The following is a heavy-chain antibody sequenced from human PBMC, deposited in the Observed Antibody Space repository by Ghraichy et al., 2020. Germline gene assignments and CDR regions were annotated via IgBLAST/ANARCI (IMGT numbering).Heavy chain of an antibody. CDR3: ARGSLAAAGSWDWFDP. CDR2: IYYSGST. CDR1: GGSISSYY. V-gene: IGHV4-59*01. Sequence: SETLSLTFTVSGGSISSYYWSWIRQPPGKGLEWIGYIYYSGSTNYNPSLKSRVTISVDTSKNQFSLKLSSVTAADTAVYYCARGSLAAAGSWDWFDPWGQGTLVTVSS. D-gene: IGHD6-13*01. J-gene: IGHJ5*02.